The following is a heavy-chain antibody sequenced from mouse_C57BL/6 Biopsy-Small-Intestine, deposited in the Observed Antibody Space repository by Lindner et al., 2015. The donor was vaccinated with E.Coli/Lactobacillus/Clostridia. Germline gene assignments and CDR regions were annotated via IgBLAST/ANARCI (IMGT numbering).Heavy chain of an antibody. V-gene: IGHV5-17*01. J-gene: IGHJ2*01. Sequence: VQLQESGGGLVKPGGSLKLSCAASGFTFSDYGMHWVRQAPEKGLEWVAFISSGSSIIYYADTMKGRFTISRDNVKNTLFLQMTSLRSEDTAMYYCAREGLYAFDYWGQGTTLTVSS. D-gene: IGHD2-12*01. CDR1: GFTFSDYG. CDR3: AREGLYAFDY. CDR2: ISSGSSII.